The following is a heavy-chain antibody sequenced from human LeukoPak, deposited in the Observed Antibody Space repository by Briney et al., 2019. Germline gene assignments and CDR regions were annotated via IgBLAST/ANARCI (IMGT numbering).Heavy chain of an antibody. D-gene: IGHD5-18*01. V-gene: IGHV3-21*01. J-gene: IGHJ5*02. Sequence: GGSLRLSCAASGFTFSSYSMNWVRQAPGKGLEWVSSISSSSSYIYYADSVKGRFTISRDNAKNSLYLQMNSLRAEDTAVYYCARDTAPSHNWFDPWGQGTLVTVSS. CDR3: ARDTAPSHNWFDP. CDR2: ISSSSSYI. CDR1: GFTFSSYS.